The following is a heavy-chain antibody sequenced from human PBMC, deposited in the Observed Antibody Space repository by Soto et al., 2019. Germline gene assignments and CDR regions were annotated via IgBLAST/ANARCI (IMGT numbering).Heavy chain of an antibody. J-gene: IGHJ2*01. CDR3: ARRSHRYCISTSCLPDWYFDL. CDR1: GGSISSSSYY. CDR2: IYYSGST. V-gene: IGHV4-39*01. D-gene: IGHD2-2*01. Sequence: QLQLQESGPGLVKPSETLSLTCTVSGGSISSSSYYWGWIRQPPGKGLEWIGSIYYSGSTYYNPSLKSRVTISVDTSKNQFSLKLSSVTAADTAVYYCARRSHRYCISTSCLPDWYFDLWGRGTLVTVSS.